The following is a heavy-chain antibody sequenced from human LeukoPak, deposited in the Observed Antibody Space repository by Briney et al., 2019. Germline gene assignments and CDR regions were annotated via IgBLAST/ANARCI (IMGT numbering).Heavy chain of an antibody. D-gene: IGHD3-22*01. CDR1: GYTFTSYG. Sequence: ASVKVSCKASGYTFTSYGISWVRQAPGQGLEWMGWISGYNGYAHYAHNLQGRVTMTTDTSTSTAYMELRSLRSDDTAVYYCARDEARYSSGYYPNWFDPWGQGTLVTVSS. CDR3: ARDEARYSSGYYPNWFDP. V-gene: IGHV1-18*01. CDR2: ISGYNGYA. J-gene: IGHJ5*02.